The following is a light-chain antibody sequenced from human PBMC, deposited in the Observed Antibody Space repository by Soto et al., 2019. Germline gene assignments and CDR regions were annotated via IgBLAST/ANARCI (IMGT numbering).Light chain of an antibody. V-gene: IGKV1-17*01. CDR3: LQPDRYPRT. CDR2: AAS. J-gene: IGKJ1*01. Sequence: DIQMTQSPSSLSASVGDRVTITCRASQGIRNDLAWYQQKPEKAPRRLISAASSLKSGVPSRFSGSGSRIAFTRLISSLQPEDFATHPGLQPDRYPRTFGQGTKVE. CDR1: QGIRND.